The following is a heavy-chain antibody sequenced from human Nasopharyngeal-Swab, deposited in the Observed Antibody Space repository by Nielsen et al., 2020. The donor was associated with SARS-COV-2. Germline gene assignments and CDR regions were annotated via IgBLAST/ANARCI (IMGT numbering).Heavy chain of an antibody. V-gene: IGHV4-34*01. CDR3: ARRGRIVVVTAGMDV. CDR1: GGSFSGYY. Sequence: SETLSLTCAVYGGSFSGYYWSWIRQPPGKGLEWIGEINNSGSTNYNPSLKSRVTISVDTSKNQFSLKLSSVTAADTAVYYCARRGRIVVVTAGMDVWGQGTTVTVSS. CDR2: INNSGST. J-gene: IGHJ6*02. D-gene: IGHD2-21*02.